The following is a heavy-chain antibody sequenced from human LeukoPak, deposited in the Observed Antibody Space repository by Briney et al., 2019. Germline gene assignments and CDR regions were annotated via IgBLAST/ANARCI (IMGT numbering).Heavy chain of an antibody. CDR3: AKDKYSGYDEAFDY. D-gene: IGHD5-12*01. Sequence: PGGSLRLSCAASGFTFSSYAMRWVRQAPGKGLEWVSAISGSGGSTYYADSVKGRFTISRDNSKNTLYLQMNSLRAEDTAVYYCAKDKYSGYDEAFDYWGQGTLVTVSS. CDR2: ISGSGGST. V-gene: IGHV3-23*01. CDR1: GFTFSSYA. J-gene: IGHJ4*02.